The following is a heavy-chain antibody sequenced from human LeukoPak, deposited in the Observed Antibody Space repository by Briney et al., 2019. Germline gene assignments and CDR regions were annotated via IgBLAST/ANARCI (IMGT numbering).Heavy chain of an antibody. D-gene: IGHD5-12*01. CDR2: IYSGGNT. V-gene: IGHV3-66*01. J-gene: IGHJ4*02. CDR3: AKDRGPITDY. CDR1: GFTVSNNY. Sequence: GGSLRLSCAASGFTVSNNYMNWVRQAPGKGLEWVSMIYSGGNTYYADSVKGRFTMSRDNSKNTLYLQMNSLRAEDTAVYYCAKDRGPITDYWGQGTLVTVSS.